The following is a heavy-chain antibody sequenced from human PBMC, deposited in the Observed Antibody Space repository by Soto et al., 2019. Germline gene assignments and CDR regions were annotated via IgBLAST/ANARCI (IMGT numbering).Heavy chain of an antibody. CDR2: IYYSGST. CDR3: ASWRPVGATSHWYFDL. D-gene: IGHD1-26*01. J-gene: IGHJ2*01. CDR1: GGSISSYY. V-gene: IGHV4-59*01. Sequence: QVQLQESGPGLVKPSETLSLTCTVSGGSISSYYWSWIRQPPGKGLEWIGYIYYSGSTNYNPSLKSRVTISVDTSKNQFSLKLSSVTAADTAVYYCASWRPVGATSHWYFDLWGRGTLVTVSS.